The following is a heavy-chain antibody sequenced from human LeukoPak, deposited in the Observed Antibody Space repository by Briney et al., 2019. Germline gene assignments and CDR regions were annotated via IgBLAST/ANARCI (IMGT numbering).Heavy chain of an antibody. CDR2: ISYSGSP. V-gene: IGHV4-59*08. D-gene: IGHD3-3*01. Sequence: SETLSLTCTVSGGSISSYYWSWIRQPPGKGLEWIGYISYSGSPNYKAALMSRITMSVDMSKNHISLRLTSVTAADTAVYYCVGHQGYSTYDYWGQGILVTVSS. CDR1: GGSISSYY. J-gene: IGHJ4*02. CDR3: VGHQGYSTYDY.